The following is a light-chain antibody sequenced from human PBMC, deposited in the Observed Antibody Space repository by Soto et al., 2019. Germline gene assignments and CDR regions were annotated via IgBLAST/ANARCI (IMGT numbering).Light chain of an antibody. CDR1: SNDIGDNY. J-gene: IGLJ1*01. Sequence: QSVLTQPPSASGSPGQSVTISCTGTSNDIGDNYVSWYQQHPGKAPKLLIYEVSQRPSGVPDRFSGSKSGNTASLTVSGLQTEDEADYYCSAYAGSNNFVFGSGTKLTVL. CDR3: SAYAGSNNFV. V-gene: IGLV2-8*01. CDR2: EVS.